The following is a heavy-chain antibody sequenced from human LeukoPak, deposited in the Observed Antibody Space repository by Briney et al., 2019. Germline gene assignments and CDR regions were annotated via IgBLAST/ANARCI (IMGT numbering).Heavy chain of an antibody. CDR3: AKDQYDVLTGYYFGTPDY. J-gene: IGHJ4*02. Sequence: PGGSLRLSCAASGFTFSSYAMSWVRQAPGKGLGWVSAISASGGSTYYADSVRGRFTISRDNSKNTLYLQMNSLRAEDTAVYYCAKDQYDVLTGYYFGTPDYWGQGTLVTVSS. CDR1: GFTFSSYA. D-gene: IGHD3-9*01. CDR2: ISASGGST. V-gene: IGHV3-23*01.